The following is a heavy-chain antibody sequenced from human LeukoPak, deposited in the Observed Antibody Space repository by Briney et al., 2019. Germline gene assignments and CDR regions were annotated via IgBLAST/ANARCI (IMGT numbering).Heavy chain of an antibody. CDR3: ARAMRTTAGYYFDY. V-gene: IGHV3-48*03. CDR2: ISSSGSTI. J-gene: IGHJ4*02. CDR1: GFTFSSYE. Sequence: PGGSLRLSCAASGFTFSSYEMNWVRQAPGKGLEWGSYISSSGSTIYYAESVKGRFTMSRDNAKNSLYLQMNSLRAEDTAVYYCARAMRTTAGYYFDYWGQGILVTVSS. D-gene: IGHD4-17*01.